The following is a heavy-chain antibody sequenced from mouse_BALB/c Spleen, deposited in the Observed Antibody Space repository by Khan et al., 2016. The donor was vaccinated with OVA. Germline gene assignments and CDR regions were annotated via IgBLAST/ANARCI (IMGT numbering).Heavy chain of an antibody. CDR1: GYTFTTYW. CDR2: ISPSTGYA. J-gene: IGHJ2*02. CDR3: TCWLFSSAYLLDY. V-gene: IGHV1-7*01. Sequence: QVQLQQSGAELAKPGASVKMSCKASGYTFTTYWLHWVKQRPGQGLEWIGYISPSTGYAEYNQRFKDRATLTADKSSTTAYMQLTGLTSEASAAYYSTCWLFSSAYLLDYWGQGTSLTVSS. D-gene: IGHD1-2*01.